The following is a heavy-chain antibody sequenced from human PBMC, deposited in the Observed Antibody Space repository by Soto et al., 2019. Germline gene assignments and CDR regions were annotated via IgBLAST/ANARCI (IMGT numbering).Heavy chain of an antibody. CDR2: ISYDGSNK. V-gene: IGHV3-30-3*01. D-gene: IGHD3-22*01. J-gene: IGHJ1*01. CDR1: AFTVSSYA. Sequence: PGGSLTLSSPASAFTVSSYAMHWVRQAPGKGLEWVTVISYDGSNKHYADPVKGRFTISRDNSKNTLYLQMNSLRAKDTAEYYCARDYYGGSGYYEGVRYFLHWGRGTLVTVSS. CDR3: ARDYYGGSGYYEGVRYFLH.